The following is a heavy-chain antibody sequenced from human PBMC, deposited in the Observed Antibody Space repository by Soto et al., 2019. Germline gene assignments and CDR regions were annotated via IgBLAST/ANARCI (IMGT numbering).Heavy chain of an antibody. D-gene: IGHD1-7*01. CDR3: ARAELDAAVGF. CDR1: GGSMSSHY. V-gene: IGHV4-59*11. Sequence: SETLSLTCTVSGGSMSSHYWTWLRQPPGKGLEWIGYISYSGSSYYNPSLKSRVTISADTSRNQFSLRLTSVIAADTTVYFCARAELDAAVGFWGQGTLVTVSS. J-gene: IGHJ4*02. CDR2: ISYSGSS.